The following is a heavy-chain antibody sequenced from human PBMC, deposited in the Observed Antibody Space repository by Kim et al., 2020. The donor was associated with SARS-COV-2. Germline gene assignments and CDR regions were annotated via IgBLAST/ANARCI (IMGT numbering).Heavy chain of an antibody. CDR1: GGTISSSCYY. Sequence: SETLSLTCTVSGGTISSSCYYWGWIRQPPGKGLEWIGSINYSGNTYYNPSLKSRVTMSVDTSKNQFSLRLSSVTAADTAVYYCARIDISVVPSTAFDYWGQGTLVTVSS. J-gene: IGHJ4*02. CDR3: ARIDISVVPSTAFDY. V-gene: IGHV4-39*01. D-gene: IGHD3-22*01. CDR2: INYSGNT.